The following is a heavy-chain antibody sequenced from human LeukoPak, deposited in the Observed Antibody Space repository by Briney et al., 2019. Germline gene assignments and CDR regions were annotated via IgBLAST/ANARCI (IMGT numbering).Heavy chain of an antibody. CDR3: ARDAGYSSSWYWGGLRPYYFDY. D-gene: IGHD6-13*01. J-gene: IGHJ4*02. CDR2: IKQDGREK. CDR1: GFTFSSYW. Sequence: QAGGSLRLSCAASGFTFSSYWMTWVRQAPGKGLEGVANIKQDGREKYYVDSVKGRFTISRDNAKNSLYLQMNSLRAEDTAVYYCARDAGYSSSWYWGGLRPYYFDYWGQGTLVTVSS. V-gene: IGHV3-7*01.